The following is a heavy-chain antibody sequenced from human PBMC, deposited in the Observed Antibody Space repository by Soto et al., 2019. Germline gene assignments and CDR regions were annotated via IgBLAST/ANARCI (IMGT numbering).Heavy chain of an antibody. CDR1: GDSVSSNSAA. V-gene: IGHV6-1*01. CDR3: AREGQLERPGYYDMDV. J-gene: IGHJ6*02. CDR2: TYYRSKWYN. Sequence: SQTLSLTCAISGDSVSSNSAAWNWIRQSPSRGLEWLGRTYYRSKWYNDYAVSVKSRITINPDTSKNQFSLQLNSVTPEDTAVYYCAREGQLERPGYYDMDVSDQGTTVTDFS. D-gene: IGHD1-1*01.